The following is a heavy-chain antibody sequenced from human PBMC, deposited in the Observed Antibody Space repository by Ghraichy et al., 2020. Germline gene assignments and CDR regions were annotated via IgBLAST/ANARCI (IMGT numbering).Heavy chain of an antibody. CDR2: INHSGST. CDR1: GGSFSGYY. J-gene: IGHJ4*02. V-gene: IGHV4-34*01. D-gene: IGHD6-19*01. CDR3: ARGSGGGWYRY. Sequence: SETLSLTCAVYGGSFSGYYWSWIRQPPGKGLEWIGEINHSGSTNYNPSLKSRVTISVDTSKNQFSLKLSSVTAADTAVYYCARGSGGGWYRYWGQGTLVTVSS.